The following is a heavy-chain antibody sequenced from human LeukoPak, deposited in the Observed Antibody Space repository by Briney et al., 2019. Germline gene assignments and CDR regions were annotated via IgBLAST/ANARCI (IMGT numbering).Heavy chain of an antibody. CDR1: GYTFLHYD. V-gene: IGHV1-18*01. CDR2: ISPYNGNT. J-gene: IGHJ4*02. CDR3: AREINGAFDY. Sequence: ASVKVSCKASGYTFLHYDFNWVRQATGQGLEWVGWISPYNGNTKYTQSLQGRFTMTTDTSTTTAYLEMTGLTSDDTAVYYCAREINGAFDYWGQGTVVTVSS. D-gene: IGHD3-10*01.